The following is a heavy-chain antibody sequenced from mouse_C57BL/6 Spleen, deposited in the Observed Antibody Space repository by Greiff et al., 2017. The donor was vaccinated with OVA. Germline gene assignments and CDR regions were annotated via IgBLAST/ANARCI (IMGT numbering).Heavy chain of an antibody. CDR3: ARGKGHYFDY. CDR2: IDPSDSYT. V-gene: IGHV1-69*01. J-gene: IGHJ2*01. Sequence: QVQLQQPGAELVMPGASVKLSCKASGYTFTSSWMHWVKQRPGQGLEWIGEIDPSDSYTNYNQKFKGKSTLTVDKSSSTAYMQLSSLTSEDSAVYYCARGKGHYFDYWGQGTTLTVSS. CDR1: GYTFTSSW.